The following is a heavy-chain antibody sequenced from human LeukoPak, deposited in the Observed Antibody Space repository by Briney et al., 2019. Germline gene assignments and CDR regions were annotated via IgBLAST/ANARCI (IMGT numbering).Heavy chain of an antibody. J-gene: IGHJ5*02. CDR3: ARAGDGYNFPFDP. D-gene: IGHD5-24*01. V-gene: IGHV1-2*02. CDR1: GYTFTGYY. CDR2: INPNSGGA. Sequence: GASVKVSCKASGYTFTGYYMHWVRQAPGQGLEWMGWINPNSGGANYAQKFQGRVTMTRDTSISTAYMELSRLRSDDTAVYYCARAGDGYNFPFDPWGQGTLVTVSS.